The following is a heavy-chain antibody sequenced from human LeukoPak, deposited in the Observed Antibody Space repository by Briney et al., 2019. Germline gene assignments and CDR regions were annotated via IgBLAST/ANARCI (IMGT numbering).Heavy chain of an antibody. V-gene: IGHV3-23*01. CDR1: GFSFNTFA. D-gene: IGHD3-22*01. CDR3: AKESPDYYDSSGYYRRRYYYYGMDV. CDR2: ISGSGGST. Sequence: GGSLRLSCVASGFSFNTFALTWVRQAPGKGLEWVSAISGSGGSTYYADSVKGRFTISRDNSKNTLYLQMNSLRAEDTAVYYCAKESPDYYDSSGYYRRRYYYYGMDVWGQGTTVTVSS. J-gene: IGHJ6*02.